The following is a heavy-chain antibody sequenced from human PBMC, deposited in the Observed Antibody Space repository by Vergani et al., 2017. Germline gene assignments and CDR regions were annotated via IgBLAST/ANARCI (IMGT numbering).Heavy chain of an antibody. Sequence: QVQLVESAGGVVQPGGSLRLSCAASGFTFSNFGMHWIRQAPGKGLEWLEYIGKDGINTRNRDGVKGRFTVSRDNSKDKLYLQLDSLRSEDTTLYYCAKYLRGSTDGIPHSRGPGTLVIVAS. CDR2: IGKDGINT. CDR3: AKYLRGSTDGIPHS. J-gene: IGHJ5*01. D-gene: IGHD5-12*01. V-gene: IGHV3-30*02. CDR1: GFTFSNFG.